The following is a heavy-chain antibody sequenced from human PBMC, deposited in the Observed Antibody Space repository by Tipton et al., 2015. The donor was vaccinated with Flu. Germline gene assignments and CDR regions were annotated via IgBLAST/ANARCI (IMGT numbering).Heavy chain of an antibody. CDR3: ARRLYDNDAFDI. V-gene: IGHV4-59*08. D-gene: IGHD3-9*01. Sequence: TLSLTCTVSGVSIGSYHWTWIRLPPGKGLEWIGSVYYGGSTSYNPSLKSRVTVSLDMSKNRFSPSLTSVTAADTAVFYCARRLYDNDAFDIWGQGTLVTVSS. CDR1: GVSIGSYH. CDR2: VYYGGST. J-gene: IGHJ3*02.